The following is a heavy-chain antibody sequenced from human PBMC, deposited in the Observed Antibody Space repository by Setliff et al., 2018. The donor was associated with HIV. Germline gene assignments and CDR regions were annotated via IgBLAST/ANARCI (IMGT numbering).Heavy chain of an antibody. J-gene: IGHJ4*02. D-gene: IGHD3-22*01. Sequence: SETLSLTCDVYGGSFSGYYWSWIRQPPGKGLEWIGKINHSGSTNYNPSLKSRVTTSVDTSRNQFSLKLNSVTAADTAVYYCARVGYYDSSFDYWGQGTLVTVSS. CDR1: GGSFSGYY. CDR2: INHSGST. V-gene: IGHV4-34*01. CDR3: ARVGYYDSSFDY.